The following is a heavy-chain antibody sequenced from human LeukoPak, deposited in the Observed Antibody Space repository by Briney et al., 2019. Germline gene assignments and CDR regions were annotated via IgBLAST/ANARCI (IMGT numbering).Heavy chain of an antibody. CDR2: INHSGST. V-gene: IGHV4-34*01. CDR1: GGSFSGYY. CDR3: ARRPPARTSNWFDP. J-gene: IGHJ5*02. D-gene: IGHD6-6*01. Sequence: PSETLSLTCAVYGGSFSGYYWSWIRQPPGKGLEWIGEINHSGSTNYNPSLKSRVTISVDTSKNQFSLKLSSVTAADTAVYYCARRPPARTSNWFDPWGQGTLVTVSS.